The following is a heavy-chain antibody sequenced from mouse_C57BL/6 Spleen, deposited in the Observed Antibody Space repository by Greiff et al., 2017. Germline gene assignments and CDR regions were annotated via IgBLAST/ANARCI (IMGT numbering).Heavy chain of an antibody. V-gene: IGHV2-6*01. D-gene: IGHD2-4*01. CDR2: IWGVGST. CDR3: ATHDYDGDWFAY. CDR1: GFSLTSYG. Sequence: VKLVESGPGLVAPSQSLSITCTVSGFSLTSYGVDWVRQSPGKGLEWLGVIWGVGSTKYNSALKSRLSISKDNSKSQVFLKMNSLQTDDTAMYYCATHDYDGDWFAYWGQGTLVTVSA. J-gene: IGHJ3*01.